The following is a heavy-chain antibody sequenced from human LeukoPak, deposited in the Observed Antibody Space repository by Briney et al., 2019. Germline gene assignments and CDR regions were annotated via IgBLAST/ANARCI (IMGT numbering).Heavy chain of an antibody. D-gene: IGHD4-17*01. V-gene: IGHV4-61*02. J-gene: IGHJ4*02. CDR1: GDSITRGTYY. CDR3: ARDRGYGDYGDYFDS. Sequence: SETLSLTCTVSGDSITRGTYYWNWIRQPAGKGLEWIGRIHTSSRVNYNPSLKSRVTISIDTSRNLVSLRLTSVTAADAAVYYCARDRGYGDYGDYFDSCGQGTLVSVSS. CDR2: IHTSSRV.